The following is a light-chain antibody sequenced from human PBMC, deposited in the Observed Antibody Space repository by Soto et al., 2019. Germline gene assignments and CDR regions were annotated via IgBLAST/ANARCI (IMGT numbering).Light chain of an antibody. J-gene: IGKJ4*01. CDR1: QTISSY. CDR2: AAS. CDR3: QQSYSTPLF. Sequence: DIQMTPSPSSLSASVGDRVTITCRASQTISSYLNWYQQKPGKAPKLLIYAASSLQSGVPSRFSGSGSGTDFTLTISSLQPEDFATYYCQQSYSTPLFFGGGTKVDIK. V-gene: IGKV1-39*01.